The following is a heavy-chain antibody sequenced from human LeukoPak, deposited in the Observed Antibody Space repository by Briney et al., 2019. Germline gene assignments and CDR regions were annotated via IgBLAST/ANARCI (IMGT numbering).Heavy chain of an antibody. Sequence: PGGSLRLSCAASGFTFSSYAMSWVRQAPGKGLEWVSVIYSGGSTYYADSVKGGFTISRDNSKNTLYLQMNSLRAEDTAVYYCARSWFYWYYFDYWGQGTLATVSS. J-gene: IGHJ4*02. CDR1: GFTFSSYA. V-gene: IGHV3-66*01. CDR3: ARSWFYWYYFDY. D-gene: IGHD3-9*01. CDR2: IYSGGST.